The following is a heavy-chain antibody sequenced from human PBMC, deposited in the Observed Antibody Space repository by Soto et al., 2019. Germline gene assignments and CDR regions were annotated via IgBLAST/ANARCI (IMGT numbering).Heavy chain of an antibody. D-gene: IGHD1-1*01. CDR2: IIPMSGRT. CDR1: GGTFSTYA. V-gene: IGHV1-69*06. CDR3: ALGSDDLFDP. Sequence: QIQLVQSGAEVKKPGSSVKVSCKASGGTFSTYAISWVRQAPGQGLEWMGGIIPMSGRTTYAQKFQDRVTITADKSTTTAYMELSSLRSEDTAVYYCALGSDDLFDPWGRGTLVTVSS. J-gene: IGHJ5*02.